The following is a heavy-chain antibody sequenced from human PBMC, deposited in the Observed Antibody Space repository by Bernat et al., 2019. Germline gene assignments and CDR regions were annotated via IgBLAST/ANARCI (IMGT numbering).Heavy chain of an antibody. D-gene: IGHD5-18*01. CDR2: IYSSGST. CDR1: GFTVSSTY. V-gene: IGHV3-66*01. J-gene: IGHJ4*02. Sequence: EVQLVESGGDLVQPGGSLRLSCAASGFTVSSTYMSWFRQAPGKGLEWVSVIYSSGSTYYAESVKGRFTISRDNSKNTLYLQMNSLRVEDTAFYYCAREGYSYGPLDYWGQGTLVTVSS. CDR3: AREGYSYGPLDY.